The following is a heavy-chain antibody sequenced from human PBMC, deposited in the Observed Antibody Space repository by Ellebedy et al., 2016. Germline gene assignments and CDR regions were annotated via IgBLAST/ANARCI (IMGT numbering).Heavy chain of an antibody. J-gene: IGHJ4*02. CDR2: INHSGST. V-gene: IGHV4-34*01. D-gene: IGHD6-6*01. Sequence: SQTLSLTCAFYGGSFSGYYWSWIRQPPGKGLEWIGEINHSGSTNYNPSLKRRVTISVDTSKNQFSLKLSSVAAADTAAYYCARGPGIAARPLDYWGQGTLVTVSS. CDR1: GGSFSGYY. CDR3: ARGPGIAARPLDY.